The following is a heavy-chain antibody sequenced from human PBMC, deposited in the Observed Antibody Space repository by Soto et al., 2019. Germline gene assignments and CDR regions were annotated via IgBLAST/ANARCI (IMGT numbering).Heavy chain of an antibody. CDR1: GGSISSYY. V-gene: IGHV4-59*01. CDR2: IYYRGST. J-gene: IGHJ4*02. D-gene: IGHD4-4*01. CDR3: ARDIAKSNPYYFDY. Sequence: SETLSLTCTVSGGSISSYYWSWIRQPPGKGLEWIGYIYYRGSTNYNPSLKSRVTISVDTYKNQFSLKLSSVTAADTAVYYCARDIAKSNPYYFDYWGQGTLVTVSS.